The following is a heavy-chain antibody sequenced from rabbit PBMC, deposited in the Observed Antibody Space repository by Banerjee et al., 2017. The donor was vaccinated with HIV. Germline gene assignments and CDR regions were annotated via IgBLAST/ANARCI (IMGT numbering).Heavy chain of an antibody. CDR2: IYGGSSGST. J-gene: IGHJ6*01. CDR3: ARRGDGGSRDYKL. Sequence: QSLEESGGDLVKPGASLTLTCTASGFSFSSSYWICWVRQAPGKGLEWIACIYGGSSGSTYYADWAKGRFTVSDTSPTTVTLQMTSLTVADTATYFCARRGDGGSRDYKLWGPGTLVTVS. D-gene: IGHD8-1*01. V-gene: IGHV1S40*01. CDR1: GFSFSSSYW.